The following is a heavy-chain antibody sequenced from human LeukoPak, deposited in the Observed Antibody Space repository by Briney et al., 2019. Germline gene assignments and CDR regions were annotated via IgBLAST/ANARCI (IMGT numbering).Heavy chain of an antibody. J-gene: IGHJ6*02. CDR2: ISWNSGSI. CDR1: GFTFVDYA. Sequence: GRSLRVSCAASGFTFVDYAMHWVRQAQGKGLEWVSGISWNSGSIGYADSVKGRFTISRDNAKNSLYLQMNSLRAEDTALYYCAKAEYSYGPYYYYGMDVWGQGTTVTVSS. V-gene: IGHV3-9*01. CDR3: AKAEYSYGPYYYYGMDV. D-gene: IGHD5-18*01.